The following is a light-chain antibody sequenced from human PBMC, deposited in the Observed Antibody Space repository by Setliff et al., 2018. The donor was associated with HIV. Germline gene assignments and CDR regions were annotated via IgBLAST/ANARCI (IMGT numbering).Light chain of an antibody. CDR3: QSYDSSLSGSV. CDR2: VNT. Sequence: QSVLTQPPSVSGAPGQRVTISCTGNSSNIGAGFDVHWYQQLPGTAPKVLIFVNTKRPSGVSDRFSGSKSGASATLAITGLQAEDEADYYCQSYDSSLSGSVFGGGTKVTVL. J-gene: IGLJ2*01. V-gene: IGLV1-40*01. CDR1: SSNIGAGFD.